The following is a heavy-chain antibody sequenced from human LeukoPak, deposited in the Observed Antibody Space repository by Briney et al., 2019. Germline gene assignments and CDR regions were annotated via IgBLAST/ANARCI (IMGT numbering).Heavy chain of an antibody. D-gene: IGHD5-24*01. CDR3: ARVNYGHHQPPDY. CDR1: GYTFTSYY. Sequence: GASVKVSCKASGYTFTSYYMHWVRQAPGQGLEWMGIINPSGGSTSYAQKFQGRVTMTRDMSTSTVYMELSSLKSEDTAVYYCARVNYGHHQPPDYWRHGTLVTVSS. V-gene: IGHV1-46*01. CDR2: INPSGGST. J-gene: IGHJ4*01.